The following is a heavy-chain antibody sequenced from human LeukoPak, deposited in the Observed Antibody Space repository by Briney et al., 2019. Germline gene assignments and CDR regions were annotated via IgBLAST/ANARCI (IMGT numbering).Heavy chain of an antibody. D-gene: IGHD6-6*01. CDR1: GITVSSNY. V-gene: IGHV3-53*01. CDR3: ARGREDGSSDY. J-gene: IGHJ4*02. Sequence: GGSLRLSCAASGITVSSNYMSWVRQAPGKGLEWVSVIYSGGSTYYADSVKGRFTISRDNSKNTLYLQMNSLRAEDTAVYYCARGREDGSSDYWGQGTLVTVSS. CDR2: IYSGGST.